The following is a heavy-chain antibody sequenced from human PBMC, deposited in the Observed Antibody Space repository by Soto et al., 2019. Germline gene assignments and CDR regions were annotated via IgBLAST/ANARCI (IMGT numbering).Heavy chain of an antibody. CDR2: ISAYNGNT. V-gene: IGHV1-18*01. CDR1: GYTFTSYG. CDR3: AYDFWSGYYSYDYYYGMDV. J-gene: IGHJ6*02. D-gene: IGHD3-3*01. Sequence: GASVKVSCKASGYTFTSYGISWVRQAPGQGLEWMGWISAYNGNTNYAQKLQGRVTMTTDTSTSTAYMELRSLRSDDTAVYYCAYDFWSGYYSYDYYYGMDVWGQGTTVTVSS.